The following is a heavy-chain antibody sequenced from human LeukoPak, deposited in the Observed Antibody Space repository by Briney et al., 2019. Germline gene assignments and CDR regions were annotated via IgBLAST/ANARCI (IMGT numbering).Heavy chain of an antibody. CDR2: IGTAGDT. Sequence: GGSLRLSCAASGFTFSSHWMHWVRQAAGKGLEWVSAIGTAGDTYYPGSVKGRFTISRENAKNSLYLQMNSLRAGDTAVYYCARELKVGATYYYGMDVWGQGTTVTVSS. D-gene: IGHD1-26*01. CDR3: ARELKVGATYYYGMDV. CDR1: GFTFSSHW. J-gene: IGHJ6*02. V-gene: IGHV3-13*04.